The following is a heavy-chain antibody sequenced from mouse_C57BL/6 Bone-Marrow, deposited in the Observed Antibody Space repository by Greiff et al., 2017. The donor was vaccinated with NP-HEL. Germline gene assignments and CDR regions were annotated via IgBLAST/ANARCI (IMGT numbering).Heavy chain of an antibody. CDR2: ISNLAYSI. Sequence: EVKLVESGGGLVQPGGSLKLSCAASGFTFSDYGMAWVRQAPRKGPEWVAFISNLAYSIYYADTVTGRFTISIEKAKNTLYLEMSSLRSEDAAMYYCARQGNYYSNPYAMDYWGQGTSVTVSS. D-gene: IGHD2-5*01. V-gene: IGHV5-15*04. CDR1: GFTFSDYG. J-gene: IGHJ4*01. CDR3: ARQGNYYSNPYAMDY.